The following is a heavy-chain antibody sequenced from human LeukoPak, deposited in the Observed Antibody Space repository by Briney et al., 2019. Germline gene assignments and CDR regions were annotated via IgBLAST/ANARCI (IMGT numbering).Heavy chain of an antibody. Sequence: SETLSLTCTVSGGSISSYYWTWIRQPPGKGLEWIGYIYYSGSTNYNPSLKSRVTISVDTSKNQFSLNLSSVTAADTAVYYCARGRDYGDSDYWGQGTLVTVSS. CDR3: ARGRDYGDSDY. V-gene: IGHV4-59*01. D-gene: IGHD4-17*01. J-gene: IGHJ4*02. CDR2: IYYSGST. CDR1: GGSISSYY.